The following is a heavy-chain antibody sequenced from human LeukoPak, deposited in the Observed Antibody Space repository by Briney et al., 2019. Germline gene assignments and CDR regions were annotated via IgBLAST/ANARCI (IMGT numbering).Heavy chain of an antibody. V-gene: IGHV3-49*04. Sequence: GGSLRLSCAASGLTFSGSWMNWVRQAPGKGLEWVGFIRSKAYGGTTKNAASVKARFTISRDDSRSIAYLQMNSLKTEDTAVYYCTRRYNYDSSGYYYVRDAFDIWGQGTMVTVSS. D-gene: IGHD3-22*01. CDR2: IRSKAYGGTT. CDR3: TRRYNYDSSGYYYVRDAFDI. J-gene: IGHJ3*02. CDR1: GLTFSGSW.